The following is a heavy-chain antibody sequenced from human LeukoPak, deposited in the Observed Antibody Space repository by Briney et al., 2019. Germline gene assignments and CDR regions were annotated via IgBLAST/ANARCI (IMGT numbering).Heavy chain of an antibody. CDR3: ARENVAEDY. J-gene: IGHJ4*02. CDR2: IKQDGSEK. Sequence: GGSLRLSCAASGFTFSSYAMSWVRQAPGKGLEWVANIKQDGSEKYYADSVKGRFTISRDNAKNSLYLQMNSLRAEDTAVYYCARENVAEDYWGQGTLVTVSS. D-gene: IGHD6-19*01. CDR1: GFTFSSYA. V-gene: IGHV3-7*01.